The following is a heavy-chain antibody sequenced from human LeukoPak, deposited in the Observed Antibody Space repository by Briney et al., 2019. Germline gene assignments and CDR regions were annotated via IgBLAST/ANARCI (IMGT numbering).Heavy chain of an antibody. CDR1: GGSISSSSYY. CDR3: ARKLVGRSSSSLWAASFDY. D-gene: IGHD6-6*01. V-gene: IGHV4-39*01. CDR2: IYYSGST. J-gene: IGHJ4*02. Sequence: PSGTLSLTCTVSGGSISSSSYYWGWIRQPPGKGLEWIGSIYYSGSTYYNPSLKSRVTISVDTSKNQFSLKLSSVTAADTAVYYCARKLVGRSSSSLWAASFDYWGQGTLVTVSS.